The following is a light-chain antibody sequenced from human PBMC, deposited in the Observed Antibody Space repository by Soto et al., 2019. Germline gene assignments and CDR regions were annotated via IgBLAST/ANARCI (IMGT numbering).Light chain of an antibody. V-gene: IGLV1-40*01. Sequence: QSVLTRPPSVSVARGQRVTISCTGSSSNIGAGYDVHWYLQVPGTAPKLLVYTHNNRPSGVPDRFSGSTSGTSASLAITGLQSEDEADYHCQSYDSTLTAYVCRIGTKV. CDR3: QSYDSTLTAYV. J-gene: IGLJ1*01. CDR1: SSNIGAGYD. CDR2: THN.